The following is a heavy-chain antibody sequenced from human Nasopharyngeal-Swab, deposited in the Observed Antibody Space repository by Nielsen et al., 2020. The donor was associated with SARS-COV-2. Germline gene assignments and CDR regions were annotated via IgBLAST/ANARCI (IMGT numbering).Heavy chain of an antibody. CDR3: ARANLYSSGWYIPDY. Sequence: ASVKVSCKASGYTFTSYYMHWVRQAPGQGLEWMGRINPNSGGTNYAQKFQGRVTMTRDTSISTAYMELSRLRSDDTAAYYCARANLYSSGWYIPDYWGQGTLVTVSS. CDR1: GYTFTSYY. V-gene: IGHV1-2*06. J-gene: IGHJ4*02. CDR2: INPNSGGT. D-gene: IGHD6-19*01.